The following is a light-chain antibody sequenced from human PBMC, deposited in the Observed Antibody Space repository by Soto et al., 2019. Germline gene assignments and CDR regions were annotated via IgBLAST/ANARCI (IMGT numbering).Light chain of an antibody. V-gene: IGLV2-14*01. J-gene: IGLJ1*01. CDR2: DVS. CDR1: SSDVGGYNY. Sequence: QSVLTQPASVSGSPGQSITISCTGTSSDVGGYNYVSWYQQHPGKAPKLMIYDVSNRPSGVSNRFSGSKSGNTASQTISGLQAEDEADYYCSSYTSSSFIVFGTGTKVTVL. CDR3: SSYTSSSFIV.